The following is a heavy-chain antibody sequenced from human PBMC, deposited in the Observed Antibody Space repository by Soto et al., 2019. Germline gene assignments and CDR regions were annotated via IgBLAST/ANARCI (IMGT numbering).Heavy chain of an antibody. CDR1: GGSFSGYY. CDR2: INHSGST. CDR3: AAVAATDSTLGLWY. V-gene: IGHV4-34*01. J-gene: IGHJ4*02. Sequence: SETLSLTCAVYGGSFSGYYWSWIRQPPGKGLEWIGEINHSGSTNYNPSLKSRVTISVDTSKNQFSLKLSSVTAADTTVYYCAAVAATDSTLGLWYWGQGTLVTVSS. D-gene: IGHD6-19*01.